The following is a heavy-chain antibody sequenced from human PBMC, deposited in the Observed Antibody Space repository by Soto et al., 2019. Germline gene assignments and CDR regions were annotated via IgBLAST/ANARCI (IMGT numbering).Heavy chain of an antibody. Sequence: QVQLQESGPGLVKPSQTLSLTCTVSGGSISSGGYYWTWIRQHPGKGLEWIGYIYYTGITYYNPSLKSRVTISVGTSKNQFSLQLTSVTAADTAVYYCAREPTGPSGFDYWGQGTLVTFSS. D-gene: IGHD3-10*01. CDR1: GGSISSGGYY. CDR2: IYYTGIT. J-gene: IGHJ4*02. CDR3: AREPTGPSGFDY. V-gene: IGHV4-31*03.